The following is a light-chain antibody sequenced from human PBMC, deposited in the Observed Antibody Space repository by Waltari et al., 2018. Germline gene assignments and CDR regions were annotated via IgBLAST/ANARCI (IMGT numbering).Light chain of an antibody. Sequence: DIAMTQSPSTLSASVGDRVPITCRATQSISSWVAWYQQQPGKAPKPLIYKTYYLESGVPLRFSGSGSGTLFTLTITSLQPDDFATYYCQQYSTFPLTFGGGTRVE. V-gene: IGKV1-5*03. CDR1: QSISSW. J-gene: IGKJ4*01. CDR2: KTY. CDR3: QQYSTFPLT.